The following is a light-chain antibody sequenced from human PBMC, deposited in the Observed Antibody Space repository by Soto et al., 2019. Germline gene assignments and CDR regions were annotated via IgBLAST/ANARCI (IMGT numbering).Light chain of an antibody. Sequence: QSALTQPASVSGSPGQSITISCTGTSSDVGAYNHVSWYQHHPGKAPKLMIYEVSNRPSGLSDRFSGSKSGNTASLTISGLQAEDEADYYCCSYTVSTTFVFGSGTKSPS. CDR3: CSYTVSTTFV. CDR2: EVS. V-gene: IGLV2-14*01. J-gene: IGLJ1*01. CDR1: SSDVGAYNH.